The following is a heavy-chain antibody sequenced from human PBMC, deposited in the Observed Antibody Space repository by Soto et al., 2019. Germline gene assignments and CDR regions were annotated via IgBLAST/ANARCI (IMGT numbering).Heavy chain of an antibody. Sequence: QVQLMQSGAEVKKPGASVKVSCKASGDTFTDYYIHWVRQAPGQGLEWMGTVNPSGGHTTYAQHSLGRVTMTRDTSTSTLYMALTSLTSEDPAIYYCARGGHVVVVTAALDYWGQGTLVTVSS. D-gene: IGHD2-21*02. CDR2: VNPSGGHT. J-gene: IGHJ4*02. CDR1: GDTFTDYY. CDR3: ARGGHVVVVTAALDY. V-gene: IGHV1-46*01.